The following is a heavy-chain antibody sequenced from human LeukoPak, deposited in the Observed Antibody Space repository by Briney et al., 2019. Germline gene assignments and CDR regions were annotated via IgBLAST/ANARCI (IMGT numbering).Heavy chain of an antibody. CDR2: IYYTGST. D-gene: IGHD5-12*01. CDR1: GGSISSYY. CDR3: ARVVYSGYDFRGAMDV. J-gene: IGHJ6*03. Sequence: SETLSLTCTISGGSISSYYWSWIRQPPGKGLEWIGYIYYTGSTNHNPSLKSRVTISVDTSKNQFSLKLSSVTAADTAVYYCARVVYSGYDFRGAMDVWGKGTTVTVSS. V-gene: IGHV4-59*01.